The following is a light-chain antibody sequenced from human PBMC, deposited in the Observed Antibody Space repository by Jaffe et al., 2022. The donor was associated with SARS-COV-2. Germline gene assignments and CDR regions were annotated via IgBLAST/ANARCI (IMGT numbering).Light chain of an antibody. V-gene: IGKV1-12*01. Sequence: DIQMTQSPSSVSASVGDRITITCRASQGIGTWLVWFQQKPGKAPKLLIYAASSLQSGVPSRFSGSGSGTDFTLTISSLQPEDFATYYCQQANSFPYTFGQGTKLEIK. CDR2: AAS. CDR3: QQANSFPYT. J-gene: IGKJ2*01. CDR1: QGIGTW.